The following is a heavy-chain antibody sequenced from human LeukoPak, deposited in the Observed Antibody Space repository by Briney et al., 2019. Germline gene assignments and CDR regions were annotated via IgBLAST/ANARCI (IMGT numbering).Heavy chain of an antibody. Sequence: PSQTLSLTCAVSGGSISSGGFSWNWIRQPPGKGLEWIGFIYQSRRATYNPSLKSRVNISVDRSKNQFSGKMNSVTAADTAVYFCARGTPDFDSWGQGTLVTVSS. V-gene: IGHV4-30-2*01. CDR1: GGSISSGGFS. CDR3: ARGTPDFDS. J-gene: IGHJ4*02. CDR2: IYQSRRA.